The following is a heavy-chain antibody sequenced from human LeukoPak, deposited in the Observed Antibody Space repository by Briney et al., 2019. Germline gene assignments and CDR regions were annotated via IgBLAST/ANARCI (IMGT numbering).Heavy chain of an antibody. V-gene: IGHV3-30-3*01. J-gene: IGHJ3*02. D-gene: IGHD5-24*01. CDR1: GFTFSSYA. CDR2: ISYDGSNK. Sequence: GGSLRLSCAASGFTFSSYAMHWVRQAPGKGLEWVAVISYDGSNKYYADSVKGRYTISRDNSKNTLYLQMNSLRAEDTAVYYCARVKLRWLQFDAFDIWGQGTMVTVSS. CDR3: ARVKLRWLQFDAFDI.